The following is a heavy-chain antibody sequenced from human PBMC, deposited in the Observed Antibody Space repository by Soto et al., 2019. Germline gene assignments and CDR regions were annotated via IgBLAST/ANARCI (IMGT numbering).Heavy chain of an antibody. J-gene: IGHJ4*02. CDR1: GSTFTDYY. V-gene: IGHV1-2*02. Sequence: AASVKVSCKASGSTFTDYYIHWVRQAPGQGLEWMGWVNPNSGGTNNAQKFQGRVTMTGDRSISTASMELSRLTSDDTAVYYCARSEPNSEAMMLLRLRRFVYWGQGTLVTRFS. CDR3: ARSEPNSEAMMLLRLRRFVY. CDR2: VNPNSGGT. D-gene: IGHD3-22*01.